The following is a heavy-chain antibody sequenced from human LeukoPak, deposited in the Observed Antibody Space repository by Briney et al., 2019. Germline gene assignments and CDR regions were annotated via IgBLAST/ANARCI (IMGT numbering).Heavy chain of an antibody. D-gene: IGHD5-12*01. CDR2: IYYSGST. V-gene: IGHV4-39*02. Sequence: SETLSLTCTVSGGSISSSSYCWGWIRQRPGKGREWIGSIYYSGSTYYNPSLKSRITIYVDTSKNQFSLKLSSVTAADTAVYYCAREVATIENYFDYGGQGTLATVSA. CDR3: AREVATIENYFDY. J-gene: IGHJ4*02. CDR1: GGSISSSSYC.